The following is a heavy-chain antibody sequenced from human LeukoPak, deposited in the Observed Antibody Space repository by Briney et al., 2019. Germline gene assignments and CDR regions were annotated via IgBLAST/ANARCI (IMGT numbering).Heavy chain of an antibody. Sequence: GGSLRLSCAASGFIFSNYAMSWVRQAPGKGLEWVSAIDNSGAYTWYADSVKGRFTISKDSSSTILYLQMNSLRAEDTAVYYCARDLVPASRWGRGNWFDPWGQGTLVTVSS. CDR2: IDNSGAYT. CDR3: ARDLVPASRWGRGNWFDP. CDR1: GFIFSNYA. D-gene: IGHD2-2*01. V-gene: IGHV3-23*01. J-gene: IGHJ5*02.